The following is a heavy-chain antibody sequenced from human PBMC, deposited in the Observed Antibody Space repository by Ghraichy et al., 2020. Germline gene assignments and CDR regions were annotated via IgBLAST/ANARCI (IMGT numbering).Heavy chain of an antibody. CDR3: ARNNQGNGWSFSVD. J-gene: IGHJ4*02. V-gene: IGHV3-49*03. CDR1: GINIGEYA. D-gene: IGHD6-19*01. CDR2: IRSKASGGTT. Sequence: GGSLRLSCAGSGINIGEYAVDWFRQAPGKGLEWIGFIRSKASGGTTVYAASVRDRFTISRDDFNRIVYLQMNALKTEDTALYYCARNNQGNGWSFSVDWGQGTLVTVSA.